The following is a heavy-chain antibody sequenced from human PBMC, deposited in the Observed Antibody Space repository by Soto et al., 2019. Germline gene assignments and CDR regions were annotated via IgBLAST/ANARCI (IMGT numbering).Heavy chain of an antibody. V-gene: IGHV3-30*18. CDR3: AKDREVRAAAGRRGGMAV. CDR2: ISYDGSNK. J-gene: IGHJ6*02. CDR1: GFTFSSYG. D-gene: IGHD6-13*01. Sequence: QVQLVESGGGVVQPGRSLRLSCAASGFTFSSYGMHWVRQAPGKGLEWVAVISYDGSNKYYADSVKGRFTISRDNSKNTLYLQMNSLRAEDTAVYYWAKDREVRAAAGRRGGMAVWGQGTTVTVS.